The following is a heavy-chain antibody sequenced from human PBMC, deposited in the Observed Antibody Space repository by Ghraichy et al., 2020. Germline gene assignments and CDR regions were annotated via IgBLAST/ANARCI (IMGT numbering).Heavy chain of an antibody. V-gene: IGHV3-30-3*01. CDR1: GFTFSSYA. Sequence: LSLTCAASGFTFSSYAIHWVRQAPGKGLEWVAVISYDGSNKYYADSVKGRFTISRDNSKNTLYLQMNSLRAEDTAVYYCARLLKALGGGNYGSGSYYNEYYYYGMDVWGQGTTVTVSS. CDR2: ISYDGSNK. CDR3: ARLLKALGGGNYGSGSYYNEYYYYGMDV. D-gene: IGHD3-10*01. J-gene: IGHJ6*02.